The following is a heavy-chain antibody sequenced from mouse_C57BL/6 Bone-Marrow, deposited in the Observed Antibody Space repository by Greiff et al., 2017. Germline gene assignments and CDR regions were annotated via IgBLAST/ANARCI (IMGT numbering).Heavy chain of an antibody. CDR2: INPSSGYT. D-gene: IGHD2-3*01. V-gene: IGHV1-7*01. J-gene: IGHJ1*03. Sequence: QVQLQQSGAELAKPGASVKLSCKASGYTFTSYWMHWVKQRPGQGLEWIGYINPSSGYTKYNQKFKDKATLTADKSSSTANMQLSSLTYEDSAVYYCARSGDGYYWYFDVWGTGTTVTVSS. CDR1: GYTFTSYW. CDR3: ARSGDGYYWYFDV.